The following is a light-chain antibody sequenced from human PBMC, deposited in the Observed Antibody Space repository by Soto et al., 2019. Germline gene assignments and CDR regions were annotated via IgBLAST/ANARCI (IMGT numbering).Light chain of an antibody. CDR2: GAS. V-gene: IGKV3-15*01. Sequence: EIVMTQSPATLSVSPGERATLSCRARQSVSSNLAWYQQKPGQAPRLLIYGASTRATGIPARFSGSGSGTEFTLNISSLQSEDFAVYYCPQYNNWPPWTFGQGTKVEIK. CDR3: PQYNNWPPWT. J-gene: IGKJ1*01. CDR1: QSVSSN.